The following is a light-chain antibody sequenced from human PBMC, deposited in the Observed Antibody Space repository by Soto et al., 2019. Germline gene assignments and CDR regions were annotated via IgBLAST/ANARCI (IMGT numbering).Light chain of an antibody. Sequence: QSVLTQPASVSGSPGQSITISCTGTSRDVGNYNLVSWYLQHPGKAPKLLIYEVTKRPSGVSNRFSGSKSGNTASLTISGLQDEDEAEYYCSSYTNINTRACVFGTGTKVTVL. CDR1: SRDVGNYNL. V-gene: IGLV2-14*02. J-gene: IGLJ1*01. CDR2: EVT. CDR3: SSYTNINTRACV.